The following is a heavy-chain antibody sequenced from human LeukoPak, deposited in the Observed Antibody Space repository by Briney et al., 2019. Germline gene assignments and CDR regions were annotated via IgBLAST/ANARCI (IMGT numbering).Heavy chain of an antibody. J-gene: IGHJ4*02. CDR2: ISGSGGNT. CDR3: AKDGKGAPVAGTGYFDY. CDR1: GFTFSSYA. Sequence: GGSLRLSCAASGFTFSSYAMSWVRQAPGKGLEGVSVISGSGGNTYYADSVKGRFTISRDNSKNTLYLQMNSLRAEDTAMYYCAKDGKGAPVAGTGYFDYWGQGTLVTVSS. V-gene: IGHV3-23*01. D-gene: IGHD6-19*01.